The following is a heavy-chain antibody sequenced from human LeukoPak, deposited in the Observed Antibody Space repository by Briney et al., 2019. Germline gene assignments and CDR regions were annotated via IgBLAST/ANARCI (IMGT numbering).Heavy chain of an antibody. CDR1: GGTFSSYA. CDR3: ARDRDYYDSSGPFSFDY. V-gene: IGHV1-69*05. Sequence: SVKVSFKASGGTFSSYAISWVRQAPGQGLEWMGGIIPIFGTANYAQKFQGRVTITTDESTSTAYMELSSLRSEDTAVYYCARDRDYYDSSGPFSFDYWGQGTLVTVSS. D-gene: IGHD3-22*01. CDR2: IIPIFGTA. J-gene: IGHJ4*02.